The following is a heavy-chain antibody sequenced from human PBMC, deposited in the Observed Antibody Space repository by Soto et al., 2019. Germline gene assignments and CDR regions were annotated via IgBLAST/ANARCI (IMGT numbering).Heavy chain of an antibody. D-gene: IGHD6-6*01. CDR2: IYYSGST. V-gene: IGHV4-30-4*01. Sequence: TSETLSLTCTVSGGSISSGDYYWSWIRQPPGKGLEWIGYIYYSGSTYYNPSLKSRVTISVDTSKNQFSLKLSSVTAADTAVYYCARDSSSLGDYYYYYGMYVWGQGTTVTVSS. CDR1: GGSISSGDYY. J-gene: IGHJ6*02. CDR3: ARDSSSLGDYYYYYGMYV.